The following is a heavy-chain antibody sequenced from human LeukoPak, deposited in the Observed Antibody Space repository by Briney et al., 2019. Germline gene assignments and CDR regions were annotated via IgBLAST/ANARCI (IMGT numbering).Heavy chain of an antibody. V-gene: IGHV3-30-3*01. CDR3: TRSLDY. J-gene: IGHJ4*02. D-gene: IGHD2-15*01. CDR2: ISYDGSNK. Sequence: GGSLRLSCAASGFTFSSYAMHWVRQAPGKGLEWVAVISYDGSNKYYADSVKGRFTISRDNSKNTLYLQMNSLRAEDTAVYYCTRSLDYWGQGTLVTVSS. CDR1: GFTFSSYA.